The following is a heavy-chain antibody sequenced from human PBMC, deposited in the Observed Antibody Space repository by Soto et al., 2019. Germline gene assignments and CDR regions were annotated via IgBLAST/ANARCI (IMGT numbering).Heavy chain of an antibody. J-gene: IGHJ6*02. CDR1: GGTFSSYA. CDR2: IIPIFGTA. Sequence: SVKVSCKASGGTFSSYAISWVRQAPGQGLEWMGGIIPIFGTANYAQKFQGRVTITADESTSTAYMELSSLRSEDTAVYYCARNGTLTGYSYGMDVWGQGTMVTVSS. CDR3: ARNGTLTGYSYGMDV. D-gene: IGHD1-1*01. V-gene: IGHV1-69*13.